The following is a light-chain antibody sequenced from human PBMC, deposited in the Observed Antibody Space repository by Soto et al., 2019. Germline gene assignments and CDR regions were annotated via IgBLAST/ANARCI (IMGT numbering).Light chain of an antibody. Sequence: DIQMTQSPSTLSASVGDRVTITCRASQSISSWLAWYQQKPGKAPKLLIYDASSLESGVPSRFSGSGSGTEVTLTISSLQPDDFATYYCQQYNNYSRTFGQGTKVEIK. CDR2: DAS. V-gene: IGKV1-5*01. CDR1: QSISSW. CDR3: QQYNNYSRT. J-gene: IGKJ1*01.